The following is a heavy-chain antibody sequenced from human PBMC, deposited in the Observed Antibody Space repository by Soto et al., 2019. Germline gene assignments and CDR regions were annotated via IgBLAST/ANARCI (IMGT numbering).Heavy chain of an antibody. Sequence: QLQLQESGPGLVKPSETLSLTCTVSGGSISSSSYYWGWIRQPPGKGLEWIGSIYYSGSTYYNPSLKSHVTISVDTSKNQFSLKLSSVTAADTAVYYCARPGYYGSGSYRVDAFDIWGQGTMVTVSS. V-gene: IGHV4-39*01. J-gene: IGHJ3*02. CDR3: ARPGYYGSGSYRVDAFDI. CDR1: GGSISSSSYY. D-gene: IGHD3-10*01. CDR2: IYYSGST.